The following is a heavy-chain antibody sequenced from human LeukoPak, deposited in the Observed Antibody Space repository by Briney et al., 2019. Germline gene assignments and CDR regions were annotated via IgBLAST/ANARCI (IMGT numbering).Heavy chain of an antibody. CDR3: ARSDPYDYVWGSYRPPPCYFDY. V-gene: IGHV4-38-2*02. D-gene: IGHD3-16*02. Sequence: SETLSLTCTVSGYSISSGYYWGWIRQPPGKGLEWIGSIYHSGSTYYNPSLKSRVTISVDTSKNQFSLKLSSVTAADTAVYYCARSDPYDYVWGSYRPPPCYFDYWGQGTLVAVSS. J-gene: IGHJ4*02. CDR1: GYSISSGYY. CDR2: IYHSGST.